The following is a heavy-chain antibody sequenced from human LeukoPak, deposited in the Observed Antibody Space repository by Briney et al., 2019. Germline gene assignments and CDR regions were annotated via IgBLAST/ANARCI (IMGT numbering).Heavy chain of an antibody. CDR1: GYTFTGYG. CDR2: ISPYNYNT. Sequence: ASVKVSCKASGYTFTGYGISWVRQAPGQGLEWMGWISPYNYNTNYAQNLQGRVTMTTDTSTSAAYMELRSLGSDDTAVYYCAREYYDILSGYLEPGDYYYYDYMDVWGKGTTVTVSS. CDR3: AREYYDILSGYLEPGDYYYYDYMDV. V-gene: IGHV1-18*01. D-gene: IGHD3-9*01. J-gene: IGHJ6*03.